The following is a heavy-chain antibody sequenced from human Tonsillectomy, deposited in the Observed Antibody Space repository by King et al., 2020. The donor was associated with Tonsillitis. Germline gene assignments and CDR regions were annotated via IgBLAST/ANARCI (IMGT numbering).Heavy chain of an antibody. Sequence: GQLVQSGGGVVQPGTSLRVSCTASGFTFSNYAMHWVRQAPGKGLEWGAVITYDGSNKYYADSVKGRFTISRDNSKNMLYLQMNSLRVEDTAVYYCEGGYDSALGGSHYWGQGTLVTVSS. CDR1: GFTFSNYA. J-gene: IGHJ4*02. CDR2: ITYDGSNK. V-gene: IGHV3-30-3*01. D-gene: IGHD5-12*01. CDR3: EGGYDSALGGSHY.